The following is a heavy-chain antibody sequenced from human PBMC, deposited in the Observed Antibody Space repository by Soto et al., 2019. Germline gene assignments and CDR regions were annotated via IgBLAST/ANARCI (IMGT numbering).Heavy chain of an antibody. V-gene: IGHV4-30-2*01. CDR2: IYHSGST. D-gene: IGHD6-19*01. CDR1: GGSISSGGYS. Sequence: SETLSLTCAVSGGSISSGGYSWSWIRQPPGKGLEWIGYIYHSGSTYYNPSLKSRATISVDRSKNQFSLKLSSVTAADTAVYYCARVIAVADRYYFDYWGQGTLVTVSS. CDR3: ARVIAVADRYYFDY. J-gene: IGHJ4*02.